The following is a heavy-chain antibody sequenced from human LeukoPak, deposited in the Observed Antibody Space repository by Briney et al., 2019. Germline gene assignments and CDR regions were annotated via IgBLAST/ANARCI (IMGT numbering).Heavy chain of an antibody. CDR3: ARDGAGSSLYMDV. J-gene: IGHJ6*03. CDR1: GFTFSSYW. D-gene: IGHD6-6*01. V-gene: IGHV3-74*01. CDR2: INSDGSRT. Sequence: GGSLRLSCAASGFTFSSYWMHWVRHAPGKGLVWVSRINSDGSRTSYADSVKGRFTISRDNAKNTLYLQMNSLRAEDTAVYYCARDGAGSSLYMDVWGKGTTVTVS.